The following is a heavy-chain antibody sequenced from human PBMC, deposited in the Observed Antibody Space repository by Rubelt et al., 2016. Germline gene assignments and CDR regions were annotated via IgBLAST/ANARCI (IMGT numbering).Heavy chain of an antibody. J-gene: IGHJ5*02. CDR1: GYTFTTYG. D-gene: IGHD2-2*01. Sequence: QVQLVQSGAEVKKPGASVKVSCKASGYTFTTYGISWVRQAPGQGLEWMGWIKTYNGNTNYAQKIHGRVTMTTDTSTSTAYMELRSLRSDDTAMYFCARGYCSSANCLFNWFDPWGQGTLVTVSS. CDR2: IKTYNGNT. V-gene: IGHV1-18*01. CDR3: ARGYCSSANCLFNWFDP.